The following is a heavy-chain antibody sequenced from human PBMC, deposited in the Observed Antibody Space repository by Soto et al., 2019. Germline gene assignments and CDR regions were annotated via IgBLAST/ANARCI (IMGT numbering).Heavy chain of an antibody. CDR2: INPGNGNT. V-gene: IGHV1-3*01. D-gene: IGHD2-15*01. Sequence: GASVKVSCKASGYSFTRYTLNWVRQAPGQRLEWMGWINPGNGNTKSSQKFQDRVIITRDTSASTAYMDLSSLRSEDTAVYYRARGIATGQLDPWGQGTLVTVSS. CDR1: GYSFTRYT. CDR3: ARGIATGQLDP. J-gene: IGHJ5*02.